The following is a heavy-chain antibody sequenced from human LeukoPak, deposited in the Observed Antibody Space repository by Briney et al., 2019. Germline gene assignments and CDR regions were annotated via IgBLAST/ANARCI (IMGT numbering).Heavy chain of an antibody. D-gene: IGHD5-18*01. CDR1: GGSISSYC. J-gene: IGHJ4*02. CDR3: ARLLIVDTAMVGSHYFDY. Sequence: SETLSLTRTVSGGSISSYCWSWIRQPPGKELEWIGYIYYSGSTNYNPSLKSRVTISVDTSKNQFSLKLSSVTAADTAVYYCARLLIVDTAMVGSHYFDYWGQGTLVTVSS. CDR2: IYYSGST. V-gene: IGHV4-59*08.